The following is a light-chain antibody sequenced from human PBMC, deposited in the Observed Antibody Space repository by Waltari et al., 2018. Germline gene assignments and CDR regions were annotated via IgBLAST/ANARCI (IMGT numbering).Light chain of an antibody. J-gene: IGKJ3*01. CDR3: QRYDNLPVFA. Sequence: TQLTQSPSSLSASVGDRVSITCRASQPITNYLNWYQQKPGKAPRLRIYDASNLQAGVPSRFSGSQSGTECTFTIASLQPEDVATYYCQRYDNLPVFAFGPGTKLDIQ. CDR1: QPITNY. CDR2: DAS. V-gene: IGKV1-33*01.